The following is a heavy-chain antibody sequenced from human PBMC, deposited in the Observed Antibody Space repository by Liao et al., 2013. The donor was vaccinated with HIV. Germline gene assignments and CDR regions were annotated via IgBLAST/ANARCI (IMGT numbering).Heavy chain of an antibody. CDR1: GGSISSGTYY. Sequence: QVQLQESGPGLVRPSQTLSLTCNVSGGSISSGTYYWSWIRQPAGKGLEWIGHIYPSGSTNYNPSLKSRVTISVDTSKNQFSLKLTSVTAADTAVYYCARGSSRAEYYYDSRGYYTLNDAFDIWGQGTMVTISS. V-gene: IGHV4-61*02. J-gene: IGHJ3*02. CDR2: IYPSGST. CDR3: ARGSSRAEYYYDSRGYYTLNDAFDI. D-gene: IGHD3-22*01.